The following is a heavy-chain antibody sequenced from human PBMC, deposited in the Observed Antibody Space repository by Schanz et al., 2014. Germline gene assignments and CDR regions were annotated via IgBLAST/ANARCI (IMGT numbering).Heavy chain of an antibody. CDR1: GFTFSSYD. J-gene: IGHJ4*02. CDR3: AKNQYDDVDLSSFYFDF. V-gene: IGHV3-33*06. Sequence: VQLVESGGGLVQPGGSLRLSCVASGFTFSSYDVFWVRQAPGKGLEWVAILWHDGSKKYYADSVKGRFTISRDNSKNTLYLQMNSLRAEDTAVYYCAKNQYDDVDLSSFYFDFWGQGTLVTVSS. D-gene: IGHD3-10*02. CDR2: LWHDGSKK.